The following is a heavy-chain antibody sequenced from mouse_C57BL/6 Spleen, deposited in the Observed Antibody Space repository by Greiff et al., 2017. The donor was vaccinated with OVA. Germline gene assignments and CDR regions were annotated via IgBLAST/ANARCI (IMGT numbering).Heavy chain of an antibody. Sequence: QVQLKESGPGLVAPSQSLSITCTVSGFSLTSYAISWVRQPPGKGLEWLGVIWTGGGTNYNSALKSRLSISKDNSKSQVFLKMNSLQTDDTARYCCARRSGGIYYGNYYAMDYWGQGTSVTVSS. V-gene: IGHV2-9-1*01. CDR1: GFSLTSYA. D-gene: IGHD2-1*01. CDR3: ARRSGGIYYGNYYAMDY. J-gene: IGHJ4*01. CDR2: IWTGGGT.